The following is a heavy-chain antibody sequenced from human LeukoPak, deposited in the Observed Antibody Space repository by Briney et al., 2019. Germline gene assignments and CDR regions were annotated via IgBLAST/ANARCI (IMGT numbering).Heavy chain of an antibody. CDR3: AKGRPHGMDV. V-gene: IGHV3-21*01. Sequence: GGSLRLSCTGSGFTFSSYNMNWVRQAPGKGLEWVSTITSTSTYIAYADSVKGRFTISRDNADNSVYLQMNSLRADDTAIYYCAKGRPHGMDVWGQGTSVTVSS. CDR2: ITSTSTYI. CDR1: GFTFSSYN. J-gene: IGHJ6*02. D-gene: IGHD6-6*01.